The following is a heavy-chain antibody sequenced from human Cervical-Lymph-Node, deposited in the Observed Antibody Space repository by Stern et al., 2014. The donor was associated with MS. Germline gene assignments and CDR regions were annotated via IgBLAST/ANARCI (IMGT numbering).Heavy chain of an antibody. CDR3: AKEGANDCFDY. Sequence: VQLVESGAEVRKPGASVKVSCKASGYTFTSYAMNWVRQAPGQRLEWMGGINAGTGNTKYSQKFQARVTLTRDTSVSTAYMELSSLRSEDTAVYYCAKEGANDCFDYWGQGTLVTVSS. J-gene: IGHJ4*02. CDR2: INAGTGNT. CDR1: GYTFTSYA. V-gene: IGHV1-3*01.